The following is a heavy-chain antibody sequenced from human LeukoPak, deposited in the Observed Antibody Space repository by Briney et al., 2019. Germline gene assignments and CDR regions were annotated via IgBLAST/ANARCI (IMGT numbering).Heavy chain of an antibody. CDR3: ARALMSTRFTFDS. CDR2: ISYSGST. V-gene: IGHV4-59*01. D-gene: IGHD2/OR15-2a*01. CDR1: SRSISSYY. J-gene: IGHJ4*02. Sequence: SETRSLTCTVSSRSISSYYWSWIRQPPGGGIEWVGYISYSGSTNFNSSLKRRVTIPLATPTNQSTLRLISVTAAHTAVYFCARALMSTRFTFDSWGQGTPVTVSS.